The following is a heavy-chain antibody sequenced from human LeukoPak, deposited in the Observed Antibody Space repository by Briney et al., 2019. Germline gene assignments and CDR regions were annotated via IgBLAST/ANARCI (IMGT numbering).Heavy chain of an antibody. Sequence: GGSLRLSCAASGFTFTYYWMSWVRQSPGRGLEWVANIKRDGIEKYYVDSVKGRFTISRDNAEKSLYLQMNSLRGEDTAVYYCARDPYYYGSGRGDYYFDYWGQGTLVTVSS. D-gene: IGHD3-10*01. V-gene: IGHV3-7*04. J-gene: IGHJ4*02. CDR2: IKRDGIEK. CDR3: ARDPYYYGSGRGDYYFDY. CDR1: GFTFTYYW.